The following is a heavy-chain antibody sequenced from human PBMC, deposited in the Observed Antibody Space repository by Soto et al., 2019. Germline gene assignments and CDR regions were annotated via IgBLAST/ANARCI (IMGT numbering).Heavy chain of an antibody. D-gene: IGHD3-9*01. CDR1: GGSISSDNYY. CDR3: ARAYTTGEFYDILTGYPDDAFDI. V-gene: IGHV4-39*01. J-gene: IGHJ3*02. Sequence: SETLSLTCTVSGGSISSDNYYWGWIRQPPGKGLEWIASIYNRGSTYYNPSLKSRVTMSVDTSKNQFSLKLSSVTAADTAVYYCARAYTTGEFYDILTGYPDDAFDIWGQGTMVTVSS. CDR2: IYNRGST.